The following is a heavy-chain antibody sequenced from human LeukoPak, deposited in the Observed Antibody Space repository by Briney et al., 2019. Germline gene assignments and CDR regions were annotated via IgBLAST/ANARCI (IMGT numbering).Heavy chain of an antibody. Sequence: SETLSLTCTVSGGSISSGDYYWSWIRQPAGKGLEWIGRIYTSGSTNYNPSLKSRVTMSVDTSKNQFSLKLSSVTAADTAVYYCARDCSGGSCYSRAFDIWGQGTMVTVSS. CDR2: IYTSGST. V-gene: IGHV4-61*02. CDR1: GGSISSGDYY. D-gene: IGHD2-15*01. J-gene: IGHJ3*02. CDR3: ARDCSGGSCYSRAFDI.